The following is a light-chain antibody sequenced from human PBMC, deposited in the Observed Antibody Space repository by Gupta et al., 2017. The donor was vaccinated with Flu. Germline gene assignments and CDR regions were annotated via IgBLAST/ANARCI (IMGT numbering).Light chain of an antibody. CDR3: QAWDSTFRV. CDR1: KLGDKN. V-gene: IGLV3-1*01. J-gene: IGLJ1*01. Sequence: SPGQTASGTCDGDKLGDKNVSWYQQKPGQSPVLVIYQDNKRPSGIPERCSGSNSGNSATLTSSGTEDVDEGDYYWQAWDSTFRVFGPGTKVTVL. CDR2: QDN.